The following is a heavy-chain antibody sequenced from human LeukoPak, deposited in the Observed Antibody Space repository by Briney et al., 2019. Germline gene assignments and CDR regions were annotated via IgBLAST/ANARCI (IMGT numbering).Heavy chain of an antibody. V-gene: IGHV3-23*05. CDR3: ARRVLGAVGYFDY. J-gene: IGHJ4*02. CDR2: VSSSGSDT. CDR1: GFIFTTYA. D-gene: IGHD4-23*01. Sequence: GGSLRLSCAASGFIFTTYAMGWVRQLPGKGLEWVSGVSSSGSDTYYTSSVKGRFTISRDNSKNTLYLQVNSLRVEDTAVYYCARRVLGAVGYFDYWGQGALVTVSS.